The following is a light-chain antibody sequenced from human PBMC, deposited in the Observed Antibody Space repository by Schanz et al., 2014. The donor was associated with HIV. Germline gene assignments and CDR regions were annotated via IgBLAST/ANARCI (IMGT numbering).Light chain of an antibody. CDR2: SDN. CDR3: ATWDDFLPPFV. CDR1: SSNIGSNT. V-gene: IGLV1-44*01. Sequence: QSVVTQPPSASGTPGQRVTISCSGSSSNIGSNTVNPAQHLPGSAPQLLIYSDNQRPSRVPDRFFGSKSGTSASLAISGLRSDDEAHYYCATWDDFLPPFVFGGGTKLTVL. J-gene: IGLJ2*01.